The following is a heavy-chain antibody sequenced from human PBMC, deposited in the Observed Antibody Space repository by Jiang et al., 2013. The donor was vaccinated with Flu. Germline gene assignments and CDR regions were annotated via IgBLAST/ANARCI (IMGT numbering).Heavy chain of an antibody. CDR2: IIPIFGIA. J-gene: IGHJ3*02. D-gene: IGHD5-24*01. CDR1: GGTFSSYA. Sequence: EVKKPGSSVKVSCKASGGTFSSYATSWVRQAPGQGLEWMGGIIPIFGIANYAQKFQGRVTITADESTSTAYMELSSLRSEDTAVYYCARVGVEMAPDDAFDIWGQGTMVTVSS. V-gene: IGHV1-69*01. CDR3: ARVGVEMAPDDAFDI.